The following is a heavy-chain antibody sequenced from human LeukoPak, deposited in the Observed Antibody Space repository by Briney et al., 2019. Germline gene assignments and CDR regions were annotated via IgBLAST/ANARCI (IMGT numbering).Heavy chain of an antibody. J-gene: IGHJ3*02. CDR2: IYYSGST. CDR1: GGSSSGYY. V-gene: IGHV4-34*01. CDR3: ARVAHAFDI. Sequence: PSETLSLTCAVYGGSSSGYYWSWIRQPPGKGLEWIGYIYYSGSTYYTPSLKSRVTISVDTSKNQFSLKLSSVTAADTAVYYCARVAHAFDIWGQGTMVTVSS.